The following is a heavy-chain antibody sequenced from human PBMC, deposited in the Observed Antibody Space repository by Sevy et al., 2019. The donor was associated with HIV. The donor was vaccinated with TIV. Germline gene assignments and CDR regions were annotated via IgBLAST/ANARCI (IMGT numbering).Heavy chain of an antibody. V-gene: IGHV1-2*02. D-gene: IGHD3-10*01. Sequence: ASVKVPCKASGYTFTGYYMHWVRQAPGQGLEWMGWINPNSGGTNYAQKFQGRVTMTRDTSISTAYMELSRLRSDDTAVYYCARYSVRGVPIDYWGQGTLVTVSS. CDR3: ARYSVRGVPIDY. CDR1: GYTFTGYY. CDR2: INPNSGGT. J-gene: IGHJ4*02.